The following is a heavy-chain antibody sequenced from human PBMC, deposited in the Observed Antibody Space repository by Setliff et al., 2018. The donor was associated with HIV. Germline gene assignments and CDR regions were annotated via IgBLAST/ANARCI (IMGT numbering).Heavy chain of an antibody. CDR2: IGGSGT. Sequence: PGGSLRLSCAASGFTFRNYKFNWVRQTPGKGLEWVSAIGGSGTYYADSVKGRFTISRDSSENTLYLQMDSLRVEDTAVYYCAKGSGFYDYWGQGTPVTVSS. D-gene: IGHD3-22*01. CDR1: GFTFRNYK. CDR3: AKGSGFYDY. V-gene: IGHV3-23*01. J-gene: IGHJ4*02.